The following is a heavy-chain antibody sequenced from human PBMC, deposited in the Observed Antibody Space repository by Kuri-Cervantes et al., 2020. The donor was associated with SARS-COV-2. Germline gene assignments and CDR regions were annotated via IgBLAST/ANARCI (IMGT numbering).Heavy chain of an antibody. CDR3: ARTYYDILTGYCPFDY. Sequence: GESLKTSCAASGFTFSSYSMNWVRRAPGKGLEWVSYISSSSSTIYYADSVKGRFTISRDNAKNSLYLQMNSLRDEDTAVYYCARTYYDILTGYCPFDYWGQGTLVTVSS. V-gene: IGHV3-48*02. J-gene: IGHJ4*02. CDR2: ISSSSSTI. CDR1: GFTFSSYS. D-gene: IGHD3-9*01.